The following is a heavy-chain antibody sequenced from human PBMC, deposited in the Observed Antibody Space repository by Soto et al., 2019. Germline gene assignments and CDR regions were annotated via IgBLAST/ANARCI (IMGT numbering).Heavy chain of an antibody. D-gene: IGHD3-3*01. CDR1: GHTFTSYD. J-gene: IGHJ5*02. Sequence: QVQLVQSGAEVKKPGASVTVSCKASGHTFTSYDIHWVRQATGQGLEWMGWMNPNNGNTGDAQKFQGRVTMTRDTSISTAYMEVSGLRYEDTAVYYCARAEGRSLDRVSWGQGTLVTVSS. CDR2: MNPNNGNT. CDR3: ARAEGRSLDRVS. V-gene: IGHV1-8*01.